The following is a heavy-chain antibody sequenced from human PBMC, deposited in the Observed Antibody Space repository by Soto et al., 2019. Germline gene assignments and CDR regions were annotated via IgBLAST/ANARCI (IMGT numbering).Heavy chain of an antibody. Sequence: ASVKVSCKASGYTFTGYYMHWVRQAPGQGPEWMGWINPNSGGTNYAQKFQGWVTMTRDTSISTAYMELSRLRSDDTAVYYCGRSPRVVQRGLTKQSYWFDPWGQGTMVTVS. CDR3: GRSPRVVQRGLTKQSYWFDP. CDR1: GYTFTGYY. J-gene: IGHJ5*02. D-gene: IGHD1-1*01. CDR2: INPNSGGT. V-gene: IGHV1-2*04.